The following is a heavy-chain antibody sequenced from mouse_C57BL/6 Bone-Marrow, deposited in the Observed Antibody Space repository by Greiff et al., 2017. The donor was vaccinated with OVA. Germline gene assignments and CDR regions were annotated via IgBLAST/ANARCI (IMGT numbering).Heavy chain of an antibody. J-gene: IGHJ2*01. CDR3: ARRWLLPNYCDY. CDR1: GYTFTSYG. CDR2: IYPRSGNT. V-gene: IGHV1-81*01. Sequence: QVQLQQSGAELARPGASVKLSCKASGYTFTSYGISWVKQRTGQGLEWIGEIYPRSGNTYYNEKFKGKATLTADKSSSTAYMELRSLTSEDSAVYFCARRWLLPNYCDYWGQGTTLTVSS. D-gene: IGHD2-3*01.